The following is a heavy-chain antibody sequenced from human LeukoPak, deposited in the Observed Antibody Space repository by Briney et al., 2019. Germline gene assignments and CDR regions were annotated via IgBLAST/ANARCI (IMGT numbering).Heavy chain of an antibody. V-gene: IGHV3-23*01. J-gene: IGHJ4*02. D-gene: IGHD6-6*01. CDR1: GFTFSNCA. CDR2: ISHKGGNT. CDR3: AKDLPSSIAARPGSEGFDY. Sequence: GGSLRLSCTASGFTFSNCAMSWVRQAAGKGLEWVSGISHKGGNTYYADSMKGRFTISRDNSKSTLYLEMNSLRAEDTAVYYCAKDLPSSIAARPGSEGFDYWGQGTLVTVSS.